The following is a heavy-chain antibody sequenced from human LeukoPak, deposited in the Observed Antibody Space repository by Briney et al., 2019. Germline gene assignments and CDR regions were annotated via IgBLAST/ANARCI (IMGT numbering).Heavy chain of an antibody. D-gene: IGHD1-26*01. J-gene: IGHJ6*03. V-gene: IGHV1-2*02. Sequence: ASVKVSCKPSGYTFTGYYVHWVRQAPGRGLKWMGWINPNTGDTKYTRKFQGRVTMTRDTSISAASMELSRLRSDDTAVYYCAKLYSGTDESHYYYMDVWSKGTTVIVSS. CDR2: INPNTGDT. CDR1: GYTFTGYY. CDR3: AKLYSGTDESHYYYMDV.